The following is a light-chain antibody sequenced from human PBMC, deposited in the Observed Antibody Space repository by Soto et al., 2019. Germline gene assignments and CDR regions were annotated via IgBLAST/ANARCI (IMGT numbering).Light chain of an antibody. J-gene: IGKJ2*01. Sequence: EIVMTQSPCTLSSSPGERATLSCRASQSVSSSYLAWYQQKPGQAPRLLIYGASSRATGIPARFSGSGSGTDFTLTISRLEPEDFAVYYCQQYGSSPQTFGQGTKLEIK. CDR3: QQYGSSPQT. CDR2: GAS. CDR1: QSVSSSY. V-gene: IGKV3-20*01.